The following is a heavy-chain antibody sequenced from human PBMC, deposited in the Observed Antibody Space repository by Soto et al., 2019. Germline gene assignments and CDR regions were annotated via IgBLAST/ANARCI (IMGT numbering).Heavy chain of an antibody. Sequence: QVQLQQWGAGLLKPSETLSLTCAVYGGSFSGYYWTWIRQPPGTGLEWIGEINHSGSTNYNPSIKSRVTISVNTSKNQFSLKLTSVTVADTAVYYCARDKITGLCDYWGQGTPVTVSS. CDR2: INHSGST. V-gene: IGHV4-34*01. CDR3: ARDKITGLCDY. J-gene: IGHJ4*02. CDR1: GGSFSGYY. D-gene: IGHD2-8*02.